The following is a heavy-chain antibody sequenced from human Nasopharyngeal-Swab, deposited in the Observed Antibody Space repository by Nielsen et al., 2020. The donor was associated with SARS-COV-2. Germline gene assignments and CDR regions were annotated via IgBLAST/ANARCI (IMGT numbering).Heavy chain of an antibody. CDR3: ARLYCSGGSCWDYNYGMDV. CDR1: GFTFSSYA. D-gene: IGHD2-15*01. V-gene: IGHV3-30*04. J-gene: IGHJ6*02. CDR2: ISYDGSNK. Sequence: GESLKISCAASGFTFSSYAMHWVRQAPGKGLEWVAVISYDGSNKYYADSVKGRFTISRDNSKNTLYLQMNSLRAEDTAVYYCARLYCSGGSCWDYNYGMDVWGQGTTVTVSS.